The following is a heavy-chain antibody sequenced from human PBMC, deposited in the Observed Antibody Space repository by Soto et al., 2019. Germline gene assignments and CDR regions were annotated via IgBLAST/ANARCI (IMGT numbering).Heavy chain of an antibody. CDR2: ISSSSSTI. CDR1: GFTFSSYS. Sequence: PGGSLRLSSAASGFTFSSYSMNWVRQAPGKGLEWVSYISSSSSTIYYADSVKGRFTISRDNSKNTLYLQMNSLRAEDTAVYYCVRTPYDSGSYLNNYWGQGALVTVSS. J-gene: IGHJ4*02. D-gene: IGHD3-10*01. CDR3: VRTPYDSGSYLNNY. V-gene: IGHV3-48*01.